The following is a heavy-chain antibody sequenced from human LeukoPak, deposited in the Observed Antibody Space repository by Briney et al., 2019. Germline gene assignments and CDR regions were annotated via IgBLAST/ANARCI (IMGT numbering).Heavy chain of an antibody. V-gene: IGHV1-69*05. CDR3: ARDNDSSGYYHDY. Sequence: ASVKVSCKASGGTFSSYAISWVRQAPGQGLEWMGGIIPIFGTANYAQKLQGRVTMTTDTSTSTAYMELRSLRSDDTAVYYCARDNDSSGYYHDYWGQGTLVTVSS. D-gene: IGHD3-22*01. CDR1: GGTFSSYA. J-gene: IGHJ4*02. CDR2: IIPIFGTA.